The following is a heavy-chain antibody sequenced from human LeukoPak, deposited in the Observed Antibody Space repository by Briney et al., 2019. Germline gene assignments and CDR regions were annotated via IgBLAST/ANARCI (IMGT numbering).Heavy chain of an antibody. D-gene: IGHD4-23*01. V-gene: IGHV1-69*01. CDR2: IIPIFGTA. CDR3: ARGEVVTYFDY. CDR1: GGTFSSYA. Sequence: ASVKVSCKASGGTFSSYAISWVRQAPGQGLEWMGGIIPIFGTANYAQKFQGRVTITADESTSTAYMELSSLRSEDTAVYYCARGEVVTYFDYWGQGTLVAVSS. J-gene: IGHJ4*02.